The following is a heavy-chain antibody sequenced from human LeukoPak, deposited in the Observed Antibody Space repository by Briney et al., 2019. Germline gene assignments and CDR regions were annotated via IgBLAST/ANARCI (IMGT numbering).Heavy chain of an antibody. Sequence: GGSLRLSCAASGFNFSNYAMHWVRQAPGEGLEWVAVISYEGNHKYYADSVKGRFTISRDNSKNTLYLQMNSLRAEDTAVYYCAKDWNYDFWSGYPTPHWFDPWGQGTLVTVSS. CDR2: ISYEGNHK. CDR3: AKDWNYDFWSGYPTPHWFDP. CDR1: GFNFSNYA. D-gene: IGHD3-3*01. J-gene: IGHJ5*02. V-gene: IGHV3-30*04.